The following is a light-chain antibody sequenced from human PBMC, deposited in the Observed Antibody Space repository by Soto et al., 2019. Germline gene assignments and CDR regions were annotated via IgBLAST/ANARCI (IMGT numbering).Light chain of an antibody. Sequence: EIVLTQSPGTLSLSPGEKATLSCRASQTVSSNYLAWYQQKPGQSPRLLIYGASNRATGIPDRFSGSGSGTDFTRTISRLGPEDFAVYYCLQHDNSPYTSGQGTKLEI. J-gene: IGKJ2*01. CDR1: QTVSSNY. CDR2: GAS. CDR3: LQHDNSPYT. V-gene: IGKV3-20*01.